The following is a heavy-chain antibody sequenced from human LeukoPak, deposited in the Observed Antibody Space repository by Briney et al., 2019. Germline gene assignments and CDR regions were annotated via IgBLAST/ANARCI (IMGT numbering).Heavy chain of an antibody. CDR1: GFTFSSYW. Sequence: GGSLSLSCAASGFTFSSYWMSWVRQAPGKGLEWVANIKQDGSEKYYVDSVKGRFTISRDNAKNSLYLQMNSLRAEDTAVYYCARQRVPRVVTANGYWGQGTLVTVSS. CDR3: ARQRVPRVVTANGY. V-gene: IGHV3-7*01. CDR2: IKQDGSEK. D-gene: IGHD2-21*02. J-gene: IGHJ4*02.